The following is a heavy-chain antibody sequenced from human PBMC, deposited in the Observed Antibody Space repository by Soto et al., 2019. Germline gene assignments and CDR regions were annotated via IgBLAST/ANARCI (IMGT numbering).Heavy chain of an antibody. CDR2: IYYTGVT. Sequence: SETLSLTCTVSGASISGFYWSWIRKSAGKGLEWIGYIYYTGVTYYNPSLGSRVNISVDTSKNQFSLELTSVTAADTAVYYCARDGSSTANWLDHWGQGLLVTVSS. CDR1: GASISGFY. J-gene: IGHJ5*02. CDR3: ARDGSSTANWLDH. V-gene: IGHV4-59*06. D-gene: IGHD2-2*01.